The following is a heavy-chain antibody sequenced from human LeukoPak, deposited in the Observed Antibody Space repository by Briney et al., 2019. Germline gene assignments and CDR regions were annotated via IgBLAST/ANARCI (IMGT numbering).Heavy chain of an antibody. Sequence: SETLSLTCTVSGVSISSSYWSWLRQPAGKGLEWIGRISSSGSANYNPSLKSRVTMSIDTSKNQFSLKLSTVTAADTAVYYCAKGPSGSYGFDYWGPGTQVTASS. J-gene: IGHJ4*02. CDR2: ISSSGSA. CDR3: AKGPSGSYGFDY. CDR1: GVSISSSY. V-gene: IGHV4-4*07. D-gene: IGHD6-19*01.